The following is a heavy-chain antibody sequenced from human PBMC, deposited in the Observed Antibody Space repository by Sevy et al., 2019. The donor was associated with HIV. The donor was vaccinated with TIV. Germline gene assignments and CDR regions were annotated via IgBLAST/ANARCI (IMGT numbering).Heavy chain of an antibody. J-gene: IGHJ5*02. Sequence: SETLSLTCAVSGYSISSGYYWGWIRQPPGKGLERYGSIYHSGSTYYNPSLKSRVTISVDTSKNQFSLKLSSVTAADTPVYYGARSYYYYVWGSYRPNWFDPWGQGTLVTVSS. CDR2: IYHSGST. CDR3: ARSYYYYVWGSYRPNWFDP. V-gene: IGHV4-38-2*01. CDR1: GYSISSGYY. D-gene: IGHD3-16*02.